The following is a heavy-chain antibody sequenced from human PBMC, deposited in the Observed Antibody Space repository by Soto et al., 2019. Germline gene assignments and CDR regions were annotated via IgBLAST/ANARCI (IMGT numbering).Heavy chain of an antibody. CDR3: AKDGDRIAAAGYFDY. CDR2: ISYDGSNK. Sequence: GGSLRLSCAASGFTFSSYGMHWVRQAPGKGLEWVAVISYDGSNKYYADSVKGRFTISRDNSKNTLYLQMNSLRAEDTVVYYCAKDGDRIAAAGYFDYWGQGTLVTVSS. J-gene: IGHJ4*02. V-gene: IGHV3-30*18. CDR1: GFTFSSYG. D-gene: IGHD6-13*01.